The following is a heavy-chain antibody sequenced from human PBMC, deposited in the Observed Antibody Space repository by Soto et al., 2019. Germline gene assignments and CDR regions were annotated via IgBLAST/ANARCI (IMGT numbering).Heavy chain of an antibody. Sequence: GGSLRLSCAASGFTFSSYSMNWVRQAPGKGLEWVSSISSSSSYIYYADSVKGRFTISRDNAKKSLYLQMNSLRAEDTAVYYCARHHYDILTGYYKSTTGYYYYYYMDVWGKGTTVTVSS. CDR3: ARHHYDILTGYYKSTTGYYYYYYMDV. CDR2: ISSSSSYI. D-gene: IGHD3-9*01. V-gene: IGHV3-21*01. J-gene: IGHJ6*03. CDR1: GFTFSSYS.